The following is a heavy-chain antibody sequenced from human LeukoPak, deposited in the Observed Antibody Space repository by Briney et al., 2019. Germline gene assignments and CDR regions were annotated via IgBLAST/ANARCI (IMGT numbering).Heavy chain of an antibody. J-gene: IGHJ6*02. CDR2: IYYSGST. Sequence: SETLSLTCTVSGGSISSYYWSWIRQPPGKGLEWIGYIYYSGSTNYNPSLKSRVTISVDTSKNQFSLKLSSVTAADAAVYYCARHQGYTYGVDSYYYAMDVWGQGTTVTVSS. CDR3: ARHQGYTYGVDSYYYAMDV. CDR1: GGSISSYY. V-gene: IGHV4-59*08. D-gene: IGHD5-18*01.